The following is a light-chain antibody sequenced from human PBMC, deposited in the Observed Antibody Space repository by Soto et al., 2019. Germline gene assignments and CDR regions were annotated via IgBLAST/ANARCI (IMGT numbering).Light chain of an antibody. J-gene: IGKJ2*01. CDR1: QSVSGR. Sequence: EIVMTQSPVTLSVSPGERATLSCRASQSVSGRLAWYQHKPGQAPRLVMYDASTRATGFPARFSGSGSGTEFTLTISDLQPEDFAVYVCQQYNNWPYTFGQGTNLDIK. CDR3: QQYNNWPYT. CDR2: DAS. V-gene: IGKV3-15*01.